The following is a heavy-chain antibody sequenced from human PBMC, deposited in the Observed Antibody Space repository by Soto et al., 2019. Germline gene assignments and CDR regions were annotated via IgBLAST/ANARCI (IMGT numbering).Heavy chain of an antibody. CDR3: ARDWEPRGRSSYYYGMDV. D-gene: IGHD1-26*01. J-gene: IGHJ6*02. CDR2: ISGSGDRT. V-gene: IGHV3-23*01. CDR1: GFTFNNYA. Sequence: EVQLLESGGGLVQPGGSLRLSCAASGFTFNNYAISWVRQAPGKGLEWVSAISGSGDRTYYGDSVKGRFTISRDNSKNTLYLQMNSLRAADTAIYYCARDWEPRGRSSYYYGMDVWGQGTKVTVSS.